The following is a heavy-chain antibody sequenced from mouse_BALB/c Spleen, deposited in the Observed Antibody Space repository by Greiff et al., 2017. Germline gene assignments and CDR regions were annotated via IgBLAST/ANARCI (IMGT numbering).Heavy chain of an antibody. CDR2: ISSGGST. D-gene: IGHD2-14*01. Sequence: EVKLMESGGGLVKPGGSLKLSCAASGFTFSSYAMSWVRQTPEKRLEWVASISSGGSTYYPDSVKGRFTISRDNARNILYLQMSSLRSEDTAMYYCARGEYEGAMDYWGQGTSVTVSS. V-gene: IGHV5-6-5*01. CDR1: GFTFSSYA. CDR3: ARGEYEGAMDY. J-gene: IGHJ4*01.